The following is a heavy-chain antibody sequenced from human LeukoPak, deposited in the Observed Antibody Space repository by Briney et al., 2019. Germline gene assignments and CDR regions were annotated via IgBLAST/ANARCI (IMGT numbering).Heavy chain of an antibody. Sequence: GGSLRLSCSASGFTFSSYAMHWVRQAPGKGLEWVAVISYDGSNKYYADSVKGRFTISRDNSKNTLYLHMNSLRAEDTAVYYCASQDIVVVVAAHRSFDYWGQGTLVTVSS. V-gene: IGHV3-30-3*01. J-gene: IGHJ4*02. D-gene: IGHD2-15*01. CDR1: GFTFSSYA. CDR3: ASQDIVVVVAAHRSFDY. CDR2: ISYDGSNK.